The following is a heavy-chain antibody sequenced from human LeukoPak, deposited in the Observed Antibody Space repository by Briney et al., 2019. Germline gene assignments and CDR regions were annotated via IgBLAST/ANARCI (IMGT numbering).Heavy chain of an antibody. D-gene: IGHD2-2*01. CDR1: GGTFSSYA. CDR2: IIPIFGIA. J-gene: IGHJ4*02. CDR3: ATIGTVPAATRDLRKASY. Sequence: GALVKVSCKASGGTFSSYAISWVRQAPGQGLEWMGRIIPIFGIANYAQKFQGRVTITADKSTSTAYMELSSLRSEDTAVYYCATIGTVPAATRDLRKASYWGQGSLVTVSS. V-gene: IGHV1-69*04.